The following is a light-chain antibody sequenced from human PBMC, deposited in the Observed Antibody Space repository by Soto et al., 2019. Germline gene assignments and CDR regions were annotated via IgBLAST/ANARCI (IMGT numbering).Light chain of an antibody. CDR2: RAS. V-gene: IGKV4-1*01. CDR1: QSVLYSPNNKNY. CDR3: QQEYNIPPT. J-gene: IGKJ2*01. Sequence: DIVMTQSPDSLAVSLGERATIKCKSSQSVLYSPNNKNYVAWYQQKPRQAPILVIYRASTRESGVPARFNGSGTGTDFTLIIGILVAENVAVYYCQQEYNIPPTFGQGTRLEI.